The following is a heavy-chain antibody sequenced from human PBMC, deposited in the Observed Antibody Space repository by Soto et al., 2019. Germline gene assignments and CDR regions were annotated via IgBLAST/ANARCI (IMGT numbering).Heavy chain of an antibody. V-gene: IGHV3-33*05. CDR3: ARGVMGISYESSGFEY. J-gene: IGHJ4*02. Sequence: GGSLRLSCAASGFTFTNYAMHWVRQAPGKGLEWVALILSDGNTKYYADSVKGRLTISRDNSENTVFLQMNSLRAEDTVVYYCARGVMGISYESSGFEYWGQGALVTVSS. CDR1: GFTFTNYA. D-gene: IGHD3-22*01. CDR2: ILSDGNTK.